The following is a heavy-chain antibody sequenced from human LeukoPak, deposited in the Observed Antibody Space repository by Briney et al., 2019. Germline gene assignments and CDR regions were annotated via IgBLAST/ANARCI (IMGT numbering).Heavy chain of an antibody. D-gene: IGHD6-6*01. V-gene: IGHV4-61*02. CDR1: GGSISSGSYY. CDR2: IYTSGST. CDR3: ARSIAARFYCYFDY. Sequence: TSETLSLTCTVSGGSISSGSYYWSWIRQPAGKGLEWIGRIYTSGSTNYNPSLKSRVTISVDTSKNQFSLKLSSVTAADTAVYYCARSIAARFYCYFDYWGQGTLVTVSS. J-gene: IGHJ4*02.